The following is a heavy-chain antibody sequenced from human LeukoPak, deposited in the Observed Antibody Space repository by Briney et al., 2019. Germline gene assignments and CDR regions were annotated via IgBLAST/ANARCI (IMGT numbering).Heavy chain of an antibody. J-gene: IGHJ6*02. D-gene: IGHD4-4*01. V-gene: IGHV4-30-2*01. Sequence: SETLSLTCAVSGGSISSGGYSWSWTRQPPGKGLEWIGYIYHSGSTYYNPSLKSRVTISVDRSKNQFSLKLSSVTAADTAVYYCARDDDYSNYRLDVWGQGTTVTVSS. CDR2: IYHSGST. CDR3: ARDDDYSNYRLDV. CDR1: GGSISSGGYS.